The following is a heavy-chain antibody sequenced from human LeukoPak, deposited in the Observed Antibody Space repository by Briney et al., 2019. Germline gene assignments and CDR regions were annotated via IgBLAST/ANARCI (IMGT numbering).Heavy chain of an antibody. V-gene: IGHV3-30*04. Sequence: GRSLRLSCAASGFTFSIYAMHWVRQAPGKGLEWVAVISYDGSNKYNADSVKGRFTMSRDNSKNTLYLQMNSLRAEDTAVYYCARDNDLVAAGYYFDYWGQGTLVTVSS. CDR3: ARDNDLVAAGYYFDY. CDR2: ISYDGSNK. CDR1: GFTFSIYA. J-gene: IGHJ4*02. D-gene: IGHD6-13*01.